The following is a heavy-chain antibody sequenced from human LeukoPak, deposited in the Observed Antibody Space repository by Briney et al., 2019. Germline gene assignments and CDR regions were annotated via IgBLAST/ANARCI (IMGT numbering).Heavy chain of an antibody. CDR1: GGSISSSSYY. D-gene: IGHD6-6*01. Sequence: PSETLSLTCTVSGGSISSSSYYWGWIRQPPGKGLEWIGSIYYSGSTYYNPSPKSRVTISVDTSKNQFSLKLSSVTAADTAVNYCAREARIAARPSWVKYFQHWGQGTLVTVSS. CDR3: AREARIAARPSWVKYFQH. J-gene: IGHJ1*01. CDR2: IYYSGST. V-gene: IGHV4-39*07.